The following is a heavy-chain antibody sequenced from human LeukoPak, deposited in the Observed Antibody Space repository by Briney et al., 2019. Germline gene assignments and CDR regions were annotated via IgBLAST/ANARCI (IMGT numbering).Heavy chain of an antibody. Sequence: PGGSLRLSCAASGFTFSGSAIHWVRQAPGKGLEWVGRIRSKANSYATAYAASVKGRFTISRDDSKNTAYLQMNSLKSEDTAAYYCTRHAIAAAGTAGDYWGQGTLVTVSS. CDR3: TRHAIAAAGTAGDY. CDR1: GFTFSGSA. V-gene: IGHV3-73*01. CDR2: IRSKANSYAT. J-gene: IGHJ4*02. D-gene: IGHD6-13*01.